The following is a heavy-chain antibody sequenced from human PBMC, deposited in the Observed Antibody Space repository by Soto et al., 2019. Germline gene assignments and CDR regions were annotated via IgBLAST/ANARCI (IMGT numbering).Heavy chain of an antibody. D-gene: IGHD3-22*01. J-gene: IGHJ5*01. CDR1: GGSFSGHS. Sequence: PSETLSLTCAVYGGSFSGHSWTWIRQSPGKGLEWIGDINHSGRVNYSPSLKSRVTISLDTFKNQFSLTLSTVTAADTAMYYCSTRAYDTNGYYRFDPWGQGTLVTVSS. V-gene: IGHV4-34*01. CDR3: STRAYDTNGYYRFDP. CDR2: INHSGRV.